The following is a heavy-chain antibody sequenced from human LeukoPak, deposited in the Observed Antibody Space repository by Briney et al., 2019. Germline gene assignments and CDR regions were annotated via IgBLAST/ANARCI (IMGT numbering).Heavy chain of an antibody. Sequence: GGSLRLSCAASGFTFSGSAMHWVRQASGKGLEWVGRIRSKANSYATAYAASVKGRFTISRDDSKNTAYLQMNSLKTEDTAVYYCTSQRCSGGSCYSGFEPPFDYWGQGTLVTVSS. J-gene: IGHJ4*02. D-gene: IGHD2-15*01. CDR2: IRSKANSYAT. CDR3: TSQRCSGGSCYSGFEPPFDY. CDR1: GFTFSGSA. V-gene: IGHV3-73*01.